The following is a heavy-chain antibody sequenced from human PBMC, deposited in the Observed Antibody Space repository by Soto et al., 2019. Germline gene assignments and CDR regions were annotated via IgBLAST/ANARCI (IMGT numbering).Heavy chain of an antibody. CDR2: VYYTGST. D-gene: IGHD6-19*01. J-gene: IGHJ4*02. CDR1: GGSISGSD. V-gene: IGHV4-59*01. Sequence: SETLSLACSVSGGSISGSDWSWIRQSPGKGLEWLGYVYYTGSTNYSPSLRSRVSISVDTSKNEFSLRLSSVTAADTAVYFCARSVAVPGAHIDYWGQGTQVTSPQ. CDR3: ARSVAVPGAHIDY.